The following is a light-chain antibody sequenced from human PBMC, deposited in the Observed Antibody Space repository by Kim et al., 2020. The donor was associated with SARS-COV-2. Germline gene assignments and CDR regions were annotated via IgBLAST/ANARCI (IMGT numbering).Light chain of an antibody. CDR3: QQANSFPLT. CDR2: AAS. V-gene: IGKV1-9*01. J-gene: IGKJ4*01. CDR1: QGISSY. Sequence: DIQLTQSPSFLSASVGDRVTITCRASQGISSYLAWYQQKPGKAPKLLIYAASTLQSGVPSRFSGSGSGTDFTLTISSLQPEDFATYYCQQANSFPLTFGGGTKLEI.